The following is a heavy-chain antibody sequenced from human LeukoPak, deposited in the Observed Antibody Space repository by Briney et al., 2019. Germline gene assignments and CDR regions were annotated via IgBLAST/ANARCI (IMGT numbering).Heavy chain of an antibody. CDR1: AFPFSSYG. CDR3: AKGDKMLTWRRTYNRFDP. J-gene: IGHJ5*02. CDR2: IHHDGSNK. Sequence: GGSLRLSCAASAFPFSSYGMHWVRQAPGKGLDWVAFIHHDGSNKYYADSVRGRFTISRDNSKNTLYLQMNSLRAEDTAVYFCAKGDKMLTWRRTYNRFDPWGQGTLVTVSS. V-gene: IGHV3-30*02. D-gene: IGHD3-16*01.